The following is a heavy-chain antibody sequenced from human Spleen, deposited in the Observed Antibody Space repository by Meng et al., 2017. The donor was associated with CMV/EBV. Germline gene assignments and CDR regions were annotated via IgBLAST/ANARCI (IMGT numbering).Heavy chain of an antibody. D-gene: IGHD1/OR15-1a*01. Sequence: SETLSLTCSVSGDSVTSPNYYWGWVRQPPGKGLEWIGSIYHSGSTYYNPSLKSRVTISVDTSNNQFSLTLNSVTAADTAVYYCARDLWTMTVTGTDHWYDPWGQGTLVTVSS. CDR1: GDSVTSPNYY. CDR2: IYHSGST. J-gene: IGHJ5*02. V-gene: IGHV4-39*07. CDR3: ARDLWTMTVTGTDHWYDP.